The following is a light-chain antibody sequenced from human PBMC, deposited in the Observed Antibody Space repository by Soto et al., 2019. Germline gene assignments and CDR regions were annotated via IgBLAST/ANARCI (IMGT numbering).Light chain of an antibody. CDR3: MQALQTPFT. Sequence: DLVMTQSPLSLPVTPGEPASISCRSSQSLLHSNGYNYLDWYLQKPGQSPQLLIYLDSNRASGVPDRFSGSGSGTDFTLKISRVEAEDVGVYYCMQALQTPFTFGGGTKVEIK. J-gene: IGKJ4*01. V-gene: IGKV2-28*01. CDR2: LDS. CDR1: QSLLHSNGYNY.